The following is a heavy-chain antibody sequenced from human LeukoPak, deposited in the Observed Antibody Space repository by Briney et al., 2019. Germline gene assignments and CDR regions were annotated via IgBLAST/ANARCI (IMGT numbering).Heavy chain of an antibody. V-gene: IGHV4-4*07. CDR3: ARLRPPAYSSSWYNWFDP. D-gene: IGHD6-13*01. CDR1: GDSISNFY. CDR2: IFTRENS. J-gene: IGHJ5*02. Sequence: SETLSLTCTVSGDSISNFYWSWIRQPAGKGLEWIGRIFTRENSSYNPSLKSRVTMSVDRSKNQVSLSLSSVTAADTAVYYCARLRPPAYSSSWYNWFDPWGQGTLVTVSS.